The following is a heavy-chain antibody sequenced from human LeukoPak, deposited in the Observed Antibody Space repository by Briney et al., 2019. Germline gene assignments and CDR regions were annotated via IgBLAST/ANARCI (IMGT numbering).Heavy chain of an antibody. CDR1: GFTVSSNY. V-gene: IGHV3-66*01. D-gene: IGHD3-10*01. CDR2: IYSGGST. Sequence: GGSLRLSCAASGFTVSSNYMSWVRQAPGEGLEWVSVIYSGGSTYYADSVKGRFTISRDNSKNTLYLQMNSLRAEDTAVYYCARDSGPMVRAGAFDIWGQGTMVTVSS. J-gene: IGHJ3*02. CDR3: ARDSGPMVRAGAFDI.